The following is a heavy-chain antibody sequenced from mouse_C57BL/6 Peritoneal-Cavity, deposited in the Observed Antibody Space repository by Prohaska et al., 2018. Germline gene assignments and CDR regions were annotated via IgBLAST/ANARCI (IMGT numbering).Heavy chain of an antibody. Sequence: EVKLLQSGGGLVQPGGSLKLSCAASGIDFSRYWMRWVRRAPGKGLEWIGEINPDSSTINYAPSLKDKFISSRDNAKNTLYLQMSKVRSENTALYYCASSNSYAVDYWGQGISVTVTS. V-gene: IGHV4-1*01. CDR3: ASSNSYAVDY. CDR2: INPDSSTI. CDR1: GIDFSRYW. D-gene: IGHD2-5*01. J-gene: IGHJ4*01.